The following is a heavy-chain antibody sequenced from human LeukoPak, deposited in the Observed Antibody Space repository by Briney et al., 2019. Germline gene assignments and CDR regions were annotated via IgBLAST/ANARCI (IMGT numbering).Heavy chain of an antibody. CDR2: INHSGST. J-gene: IGHJ4*02. CDR3: ARGRNNDY. CDR1: GGSFSGYY. D-gene: IGHD1/OR15-1a*01. Sequence: PSETLSLTCAVYGGSFSGYYWSWIRQPPGKGLECIGEINHSGSTNYNPSLKSRVTISVDTSKNQFSLTLSSVTDADTAVYYCARGRNNDYWGQGTLVTVSS. V-gene: IGHV4-34*01.